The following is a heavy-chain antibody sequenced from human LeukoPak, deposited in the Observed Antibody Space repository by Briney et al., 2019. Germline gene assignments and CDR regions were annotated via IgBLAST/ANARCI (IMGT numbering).Heavy chain of an antibody. D-gene: IGHD1-26*01. J-gene: IGHJ4*02. Sequence: PGGSLRLSCAASGFTFRTYWMAWVRQAPGKGLEWVANIKGDESARHQADSVKGRFTISRDNAQNSVYLQTSSLRGEDTAVYYCARDVGGSLDYWGQGTLVTVSS. V-gene: IGHV3-7*01. CDR3: ARDVGGSLDY. CDR1: GFTFRTYW. CDR2: IKGDESAR.